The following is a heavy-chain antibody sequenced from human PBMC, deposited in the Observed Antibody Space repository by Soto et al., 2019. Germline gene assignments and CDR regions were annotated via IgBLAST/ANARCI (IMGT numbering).Heavy chain of an antibody. CDR3: ARRPTHDAREDWFDP. CDR1: GDSISGGGYD. D-gene: IGHD1-1*01. CDR2: TYYSGNT. J-gene: IGHJ5*02. Sequence: TLSLTCTVSGDSISGGGYDWSWIRQHPGKGLEWIGYTYYSGNTYYDPSLKSRVTISAGPSKNQFSLKLSSVTAADTAVYYCARRPTHDAREDWFDPWGEGTLDPVSS. V-gene: IGHV4-31*03.